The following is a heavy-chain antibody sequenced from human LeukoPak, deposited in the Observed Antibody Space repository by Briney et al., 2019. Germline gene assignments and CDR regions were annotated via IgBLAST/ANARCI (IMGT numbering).Heavy chain of an antibody. CDR2: ISYDGSNK. J-gene: IGHJ4*02. D-gene: IGHD3-9*01. CDR1: GFTFSSYA. V-gene: IGHV3-30*01. Sequence: PGGSLRLSCAASGFTFSSYAMHWVRQAPGKGLEGVAVISYDGSNKYYADSVKGRFTISRDNSKNTLYLQMNSLRAEDTAVYYCARDSIPYILTGWGNRLDYRGQGTLVTVSS. CDR3: ARDSIPYILTGWGNRLDY.